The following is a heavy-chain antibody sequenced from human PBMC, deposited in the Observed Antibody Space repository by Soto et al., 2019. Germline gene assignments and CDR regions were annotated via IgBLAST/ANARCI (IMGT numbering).Heavy chain of an antibody. D-gene: IGHD3-9*01. J-gene: IGHJ4*02. Sequence: SVKVSCKVSGYTLTELSMHWVRQAPGKGLEWMGGFDPEDGETIYAQKFQGRVTMTTDTSTSTAYMELRSLRSDDTAVYYCAREALRYFDWLSHGIYYFDYWGQGTLVTVSS. CDR3: AREALRYFDWLSHGIYYFDY. CDR1: GYTLTELS. V-gene: IGHV1-24*01. CDR2: FDPEDGET.